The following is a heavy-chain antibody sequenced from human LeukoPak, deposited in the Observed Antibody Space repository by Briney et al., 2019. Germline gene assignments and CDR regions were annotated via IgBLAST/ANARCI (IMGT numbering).Heavy chain of an antibody. D-gene: IGHD6-13*01. J-gene: IGHJ4*02. Sequence: GGSLRLSCSASGFTFRSYAMHWVRQAPGKGLEYVSAISGNGDSTYYADSVKGTFTISRGNSKNTLYLQMSSLRAEDTAVYYCVKGGIAAADNYFDYWGQGTLVTVSS. V-gene: IGHV3-64D*06. CDR1: GFTFRSYA. CDR2: ISGNGDST. CDR3: VKGGIAAADNYFDY.